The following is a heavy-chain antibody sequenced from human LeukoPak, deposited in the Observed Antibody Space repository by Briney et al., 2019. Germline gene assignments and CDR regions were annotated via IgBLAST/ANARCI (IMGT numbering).Heavy chain of an antibody. D-gene: IGHD1-14*01. CDR1: GFIFRNYG. V-gene: IGHV3-30*02. Sequence: PGGSLRLSCAASGFIFRNYGIHWVRQAPGKGLEWVAYIRNGGNNGGNIDYYTDSVKGRFIISRDNSKSSLYLQMNRLRVEDTAVYFCAKSRAPTADPDAFDVWGQGTMVTVSS. CDR2: IRNGGNNGGNID. CDR3: AKSRAPTADPDAFDV. J-gene: IGHJ3*01.